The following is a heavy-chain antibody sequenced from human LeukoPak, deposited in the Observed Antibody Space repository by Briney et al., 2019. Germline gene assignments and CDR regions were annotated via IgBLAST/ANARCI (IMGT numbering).Heavy chain of an antibody. Sequence: VGSLTLSCAASGFSFSSYGMNWVRQAPGKGPQWGSAISVGNYIYYTDSVKGRFTISRDNAKKSLFLQMNSLRDEDTAVYYCARFDYYGSANQIAHFDLRGRGTLVSVSS. CDR2: ISVGNYI. CDR3: ARFDYYGSANQIAHFDL. D-gene: IGHD3-10*01. CDR1: GFSFSSYG. V-gene: IGHV3-21*01. J-gene: IGHJ4*02.